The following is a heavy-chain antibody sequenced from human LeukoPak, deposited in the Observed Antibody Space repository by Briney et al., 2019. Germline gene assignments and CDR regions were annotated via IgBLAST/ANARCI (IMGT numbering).Heavy chain of an antibody. D-gene: IGHD3-22*01. Sequence: PSETLSLTCTVSGGSISSYYWSWIRQPAGKGLEWIGRIYTSGSTNYNPSLKSRVTMSVDTSKNQFSLKLSSVTAADTAVYYCARDPPYYYDGSGRSTDHDAFDIWGQGTMVTVSS. CDR3: ARDPPYYYDGSGRSTDHDAFDI. V-gene: IGHV4-4*07. J-gene: IGHJ3*02. CDR1: GGSISSYY. CDR2: IYTSGST.